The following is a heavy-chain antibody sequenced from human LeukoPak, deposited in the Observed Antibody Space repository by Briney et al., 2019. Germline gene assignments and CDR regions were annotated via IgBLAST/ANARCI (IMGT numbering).Heavy chain of an antibody. D-gene: IGHD6-6*01. CDR3: ARADRWAAQYDY. Sequence: SVKVSCKASGYTFTSYGISWVRQAPGQGLEWMGRIIPIFGTANYAQKFQGRVTITTDESTSTAYMELSSLRSEDTAVYYCARADRWAAQYDYWGQGTLVTVSS. V-gene: IGHV1-69*05. CDR1: GYTFTSYG. J-gene: IGHJ4*02. CDR2: IIPIFGTA.